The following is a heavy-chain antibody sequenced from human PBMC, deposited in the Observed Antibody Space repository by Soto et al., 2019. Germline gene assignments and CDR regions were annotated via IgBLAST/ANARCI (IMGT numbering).Heavy chain of an antibody. V-gene: IGHV3-23*01. Sequence: PGGSLRLSCAASGFTFSSYAMSWVRQAPGTGLEWVSAISGSGGSTYYADSVKGRFTISRDNSKNTLYLQMNSLRAEDTAVYYCAKDTSRGTLAHGAFDIWGQGTMVTVSS. D-gene: IGHD1-1*01. CDR2: ISGSGGST. J-gene: IGHJ3*02. CDR1: GFTFSSYA. CDR3: AKDTSRGTLAHGAFDI.